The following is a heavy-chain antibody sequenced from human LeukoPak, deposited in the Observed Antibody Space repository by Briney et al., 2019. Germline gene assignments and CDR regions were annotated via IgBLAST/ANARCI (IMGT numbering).Heavy chain of an antibody. CDR1: GYTFTSYY. J-gene: IGHJ4*02. CDR3: ARGWTISSGSYYRF. CDR2: INPNGITT. Sequence: ASVKVSCKASGYTFTSYYMHWVRQAPGQGPEWMGVINPNGITTTYAQRFQGRVTMTRDMSTSTVYMGLSSLRSEDTAVYYCARGWTISSGSYYRFWGQGTLVTVSS. V-gene: IGHV1-46*01. D-gene: IGHD3-10*01.